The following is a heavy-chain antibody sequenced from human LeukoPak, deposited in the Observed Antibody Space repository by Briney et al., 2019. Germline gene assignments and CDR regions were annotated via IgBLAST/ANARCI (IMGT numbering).Heavy chain of an antibody. J-gene: IGHJ5*02. CDR3: ASLLQRGYSGYDRNWFDP. D-gene: IGHD5-12*01. V-gene: IGHV1-2*02. CDR1: GYTFTGYY. Sequence: ASVKVSCKASGYTFTGYYIHWLRQAPGQGLEWMGWINPNSGGTNYAQKFQGRVTMTRDTSISTAYMELSRLRSDDTAVYYCASLLQRGYSGYDRNWFDPWGQGTLVTVSS. CDR2: INPNSGGT.